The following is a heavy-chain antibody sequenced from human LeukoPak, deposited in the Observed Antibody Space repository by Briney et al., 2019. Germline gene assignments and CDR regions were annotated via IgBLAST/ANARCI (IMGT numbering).Heavy chain of an antibody. D-gene: IGHD1-26*01. CDR2: ISSSSSTI. V-gene: IGHV3-48*01. CDR1: GFTFSSYG. CDR3: ARSLVVGATYPYH. Sequence: GSLRLSCAASGFTFSSYGMTWVRQAPGKGLEWVSYISSSSSTIYYADSVEGRFTISRDNAKNSLYLQLNSLRVEDTAVYYCARSLVVGATYPYHWGQGTLVTVSS. J-gene: IGHJ5*02.